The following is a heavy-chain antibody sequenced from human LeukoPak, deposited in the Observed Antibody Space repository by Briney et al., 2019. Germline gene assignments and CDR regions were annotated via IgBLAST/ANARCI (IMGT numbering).Heavy chain of an antibody. D-gene: IGHD3-10*01. CDR2: INPNSGGT. CDR3: AREDLPHYGSMPRYYYMDV. CDR1: GYTFTGYY. V-gene: IGHV1-2*06. J-gene: IGHJ6*03. Sequence: EASVKVSCKASGYTFTGYYMHWVRQAPGQGLEWMGRINPNSGGTEYAQKFQGRVTMTRDTSISTAYMELSRLRSDDTAVYYCAREDLPHYGSMPRYYYMDVWGKGTTVTISS.